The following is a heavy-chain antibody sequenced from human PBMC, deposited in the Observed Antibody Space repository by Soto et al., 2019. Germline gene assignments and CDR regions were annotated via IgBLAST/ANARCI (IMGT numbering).Heavy chain of an antibody. V-gene: IGHV4-34*01. D-gene: IGHD3-16*02. Sequence: PSETLSLTCAVYGGSFSGYYWSWIRQPPGKGLEWIGYINHSGSTNYNPSLKSRVTISVDTSKNQFSLKLSSVTAADTAVYYCARGYLGELSYLYYYYMDVWGKGTTVTVSS. CDR3: ARGYLGELSYLYYYYMDV. J-gene: IGHJ6*03. CDR2: INHSGST. CDR1: GGSFSGYY.